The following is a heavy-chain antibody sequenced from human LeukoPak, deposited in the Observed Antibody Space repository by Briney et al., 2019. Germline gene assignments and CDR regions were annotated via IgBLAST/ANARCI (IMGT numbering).Heavy chain of an antibody. CDR3: AAEYEYGDHDY. Sequence: PSETLSLTCTVSGASLSSHYWYWIRQSPGKGLEWIGYIYHSGTTKYNPSLKSRVTISADTSESQFSLTVSSVTTADTAVYYCAAEYEYGDHDYWGQGTLVTVSS. V-gene: IGHV4-59*11. CDR2: IYHSGTT. J-gene: IGHJ4*02. D-gene: IGHD4-17*01. CDR1: GASLSSHY.